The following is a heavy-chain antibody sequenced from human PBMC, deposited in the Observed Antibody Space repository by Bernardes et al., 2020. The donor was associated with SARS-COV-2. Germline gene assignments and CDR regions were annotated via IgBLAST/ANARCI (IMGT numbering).Heavy chain of an antibody. CDR2: INHSGST. J-gene: IGHJ6*02. CDR3: ARRPAGRRYYYDSSGYYFRTYYYYGMDV. V-gene: IGHV4-34*01. CDR1: GGSFSGYY. D-gene: IGHD3-22*01. Sequence: TLSLTCAVYGGSFSGYYWSWIRQPPGKGLEWIGEINHSGSTNYNPSLKSRVTISVDTSKNQFSLKLSSVTAADTAVYYCARRPAGRRYYYDSSGYYFRTYYYYGMDVWGQGTTVTVSS.